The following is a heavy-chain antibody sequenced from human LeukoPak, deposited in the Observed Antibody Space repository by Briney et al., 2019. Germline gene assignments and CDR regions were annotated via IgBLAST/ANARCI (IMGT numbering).Heavy chain of an antibody. CDR3: ARGIMDF. Sequence: GGSLRLSCAASGFTFSSYSMNWVRQAPGKGLEWVSHISIGSTAIYYADSVKGRFTISRDNAKNSLYLQMNSLRDEDTAVYYCARGIMDFWGQGTLVTVPS. V-gene: IGHV3-48*02. CDR2: ISIGSTAI. D-gene: IGHD3-16*01. CDR1: GFTFSSYS. J-gene: IGHJ4*02.